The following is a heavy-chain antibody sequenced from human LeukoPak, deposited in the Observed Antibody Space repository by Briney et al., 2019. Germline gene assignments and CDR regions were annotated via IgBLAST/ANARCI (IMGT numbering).Heavy chain of an antibody. CDR3: ARDLGGNDQRGDY. J-gene: IGHJ4*02. V-gene: IGHV1-46*01. Sequence: VASVKVSCKASEYRFTSYYMHWVRQAPGQGLEWMGVINPSDDSTTYAQKFQGRVTMTRDTSTSTVYMELNSLRSEDTAVYYCARDLGGNDQRGDYWGQGTLVTVPS. CDR2: INPSDDST. D-gene: IGHD5-12*01. CDR1: EYRFTSYY.